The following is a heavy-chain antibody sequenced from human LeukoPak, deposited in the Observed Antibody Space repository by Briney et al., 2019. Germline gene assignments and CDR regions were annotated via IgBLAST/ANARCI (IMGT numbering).Heavy chain of an antibody. CDR1: GYTFTGYY. J-gene: IGHJ4*02. V-gene: IGHV1-2*02. CDR3: ARDWPYYDSSGYEEYYFDY. CDR2: INPNSGGT. D-gene: IGHD3-22*01. Sequence: ASVKVSCKASGYTFTGYYTHWVRQAPGQGLEWMGWINPNSGGTNYAQKFQVRVTMTRDTSISTAYMELSRLRSDDTAVYYCARDWPYYDSSGYEEYYFDYWGQGTLVTVSS.